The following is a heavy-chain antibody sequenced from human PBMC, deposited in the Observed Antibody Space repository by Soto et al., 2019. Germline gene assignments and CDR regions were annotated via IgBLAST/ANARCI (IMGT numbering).Heavy chain of an antibody. J-gene: IGHJ4*02. V-gene: IGHV3-21*01. CDR3: ARDAPYGSGSYFPGVSRNDY. CDR1: GFTFSSYS. CDR2: ISSSSSYI. Sequence: GGSLRLSCAASGFTFSSYSMNWVRQAPGKGLEWVSSISSSSSYIYYADSVKGRFTISRDNAKNSLYLQMNSLRAEDTAVYYCARDAPYGSGSYFPGVSRNDYWGQGTLVTVSS. D-gene: IGHD3-10*01.